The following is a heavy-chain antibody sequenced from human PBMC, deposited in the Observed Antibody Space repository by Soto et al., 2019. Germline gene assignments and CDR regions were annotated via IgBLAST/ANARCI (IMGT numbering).Heavy chain of an antibody. J-gene: IGHJ3*02. V-gene: IGHV3-30-3*01. CDR3: ARDNLPGIAVAGDAFDI. Sequence: QVQLVESGGGVVQPGRSLRLSCAASGFTFSSYAMHWVRQAPGKGLEWVAVMSYDGSNKYYAASVKGRFPISRDNSKNARYLQMISMSAEDTAVYYCARDNLPGIAVAGDAFDIWGQGTMVTVSS. CDR1: GFTFSSYA. CDR2: MSYDGSNK. D-gene: IGHD6-19*01.